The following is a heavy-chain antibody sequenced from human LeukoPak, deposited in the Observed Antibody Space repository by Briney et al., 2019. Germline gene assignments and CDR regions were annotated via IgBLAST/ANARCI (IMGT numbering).Heavy chain of an antibody. D-gene: IGHD2-15*01. CDR1: GGSFSGYY. V-gene: IGHV4-34*01. CDR2: INHSGST. CDR3: ATAWACSGDSCFSGRSDAFDI. J-gene: IGHJ3*02. Sequence: SETLSLTCAVYGGSFSGYYWSWIRQPPGKGLEWIGEINHSGSTNYNPSLKSRVTISVDTSKNQFSLKLSSVTAADTAVYYCATAWACSGDSCFSGRSDAFDIWGQGTMVTVSS.